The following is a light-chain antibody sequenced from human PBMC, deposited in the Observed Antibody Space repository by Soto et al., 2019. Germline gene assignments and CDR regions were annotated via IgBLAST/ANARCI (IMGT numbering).Light chain of an antibody. J-gene: IGLJ1*01. V-gene: IGLV2-8*01. CDR1: ISDVGGYNY. CDR2: EVS. CDR3: SSYAGSNNLP. Sequence: QSALTQPPSASGSPGQSVTISCTGTISDVGGYNYVSWYQQQPGKAPKLMIYEVSKRPSGVPDRFSGSKSGNTASLTVSGLQAEDEADYYCSSYAGSNNLPFGTGTQLTVL.